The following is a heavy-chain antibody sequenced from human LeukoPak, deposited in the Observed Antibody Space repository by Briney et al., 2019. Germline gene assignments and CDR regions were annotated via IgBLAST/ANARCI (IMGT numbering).Heavy chain of an antibody. CDR3: AKDQAPYYYDSSLDYFDY. V-gene: IGHV3-23*01. CDR1: GFTFSSYA. D-gene: IGHD3-22*01. CDR2: ISGSGGST. J-gene: IGHJ4*02. Sequence: GGALRLSCAASGFTFSSYAMSWVRQAPGKGLEWVSAISGSGGSTYYADSVKGRFTISRDNSKNTLYLQMNSLRAEDTAVYYCAKDQAPYYYDSSLDYFDYWGQGTLVTVSS.